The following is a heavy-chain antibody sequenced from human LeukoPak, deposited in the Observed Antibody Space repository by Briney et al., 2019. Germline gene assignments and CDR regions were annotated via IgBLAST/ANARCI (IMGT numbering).Heavy chain of an antibody. CDR3: ARGDYGDYGPEMDV. Sequence: SVKVSYKASRGTFSSYAISWVRQAPGQGLEWMGGIIPIFGTANYAQKFQGRVTITTDESTSTAYMELSSLRSEDTAVYYCARGDYGDYGPEMDVWGKGTTVTVSS. CDR2: IIPIFGTA. D-gene: IGHD4-17*01. CDR1: RGTFSSYA. J-gene: IGHJ6*04. V-gene: IGHV1-69*05.